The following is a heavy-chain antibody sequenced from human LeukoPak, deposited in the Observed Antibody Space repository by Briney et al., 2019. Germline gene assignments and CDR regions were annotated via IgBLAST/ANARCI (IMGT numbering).Heavy chain of an antibody. J-gene: IGHJ6*03. CDR1: GLTVSHEY. D-gene: IGHD1-14*01. Sequence: GGSLRLSCAASGLTVSHEYMSWVRQAPGKGLEWVSLIYSGGTTFYADSVKGRFTISRDNSKNTLFLQMNGLRGEDTASYHCAKTGFQFGGYYYYMDVWGKGTTVTVSS. CDR3: AKTGFQFGGYYYYMDV. V-gene: IGHV3-66*01. CDR2: IYSGGTT.